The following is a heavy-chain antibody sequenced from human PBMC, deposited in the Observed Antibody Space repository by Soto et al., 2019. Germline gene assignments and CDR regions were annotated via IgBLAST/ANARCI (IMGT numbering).Heavy chain of an antibody. CDR1: GFTFSNYA. CDR2: MTDSGDSA. Sequence: GSLRLSCAASGFTFSNYAMSWVRQAPGKGLEWVSAMTDSGDSAYYADSVQGRFTISRDNSRNTLYLQMNGLKAEDTAVYYCTTRHKFSYFQWGQGTLVTAPQ. CDR3: TTRHKFSYFQ. J-gene: IGHJ4*02. D-gene: IGHD5-18*01. V-gene: IGHV3-23*01.